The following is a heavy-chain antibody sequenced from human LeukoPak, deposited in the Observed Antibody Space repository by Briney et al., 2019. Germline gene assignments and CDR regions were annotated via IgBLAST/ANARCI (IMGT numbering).Heavy chain of an antibody. D-gene: IGHD2-2*01. V-gene: IGHV3-23*01. CDR3: ASTLLYCSSTSCDDY. J-gene: IGHJ4*02. CDR2: ISGSGGST. Sequence: PGGSLRLSCAASGFTFSSYAMSWVRQAPGKGLEWVSAISGSGGSTYYADSVKGRFTISGDNSKNTLYLQMNSLRAEDTAVYYCASTLLYCSSTSCDDYWGQGTLVTVSS. CDR1: GFTFSSYA.